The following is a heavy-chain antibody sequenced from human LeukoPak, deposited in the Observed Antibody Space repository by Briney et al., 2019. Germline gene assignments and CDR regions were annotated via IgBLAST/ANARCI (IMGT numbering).Heavy chain of an antibody. CDR3: ARGGGYYFDY. CDR1: GFTFSTYW. J-gene: IGHJ4*02. V-gene: IGHV3-7*01. Sequence: GGSLRLSCAASGFTFSTYWMNWVRQAPGKGLEWVANIKEDGSEKYYVDSVKGRFTISRDNAKSSLYLQMNSLRAEDTAVYYCARGGGYYFDYLGQGTLVTVSS. CDR2: IKEDGSEK.